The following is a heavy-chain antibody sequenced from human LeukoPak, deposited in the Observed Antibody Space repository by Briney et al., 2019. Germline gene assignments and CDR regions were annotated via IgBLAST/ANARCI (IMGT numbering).Heavy chain of an antibody. V-gene: IGHV1-8*01. Sequence: ASVKVSCKASGYTFTSYDINWVRQATGQGLEWMGWMNPNSGNTGYAQKFQGRVTMTRNTSISTAYMELSSQRSEDTAVYYCARGLVGLSYYGSGTDVWGQGTTVTVSS. CDR3: ARGLVGLSYYGSGTDV. CDR1: GYTFTSYD. CDR2: MNPNSGNT. J-gene: IGHJ6*02. D-gene: IGHD3-10*01.